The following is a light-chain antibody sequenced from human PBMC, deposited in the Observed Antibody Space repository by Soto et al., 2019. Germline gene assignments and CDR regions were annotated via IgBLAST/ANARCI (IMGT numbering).Light chain of an antibody. CDR2: EVS. CDR1: SSDVGANNY. J-gene: IGLJ2*01. Sequence: QSALTPPASVSGSPGQPITISCTGTSSDVGANNYVSWYQHHPGKAPKLLIYEVSNRPSGVSSRFSGSKSGNTASLTISGLQAEDEADYYCSSYINSITFVVFGGGTKVTVL. V-gene: IGLV2-14*01. CDR3: SSYINSITFVV.